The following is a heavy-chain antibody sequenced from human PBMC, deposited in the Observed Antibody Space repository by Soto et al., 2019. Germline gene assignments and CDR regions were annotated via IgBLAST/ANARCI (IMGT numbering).Heavy chain of an antibody. J-gene: IGHJ4*02. CDR3: ARASESSKSRGVVIN. Sequence: QVQLQESGPGLVKPSGTLSLTCALSGASIITDNWWSWVRQPPGKEMEWIGEIYHSGNTNFNPSVKSRVTISVDTSKNQFSLTVSSVTAADTAIYYCARASESSKSRGVVINWGQGTLVTVSS. CDR2: IYHSGNT. D-gene: IGHD3-10*01. V-gene: IGHV4-4*02. CDR1: GASIITDNW.